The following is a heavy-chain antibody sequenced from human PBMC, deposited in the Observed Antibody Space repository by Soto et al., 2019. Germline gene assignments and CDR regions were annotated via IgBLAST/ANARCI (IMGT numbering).Heavy chain of an antibody. CDR1: GGSISSYY. CDR3: ARRYGGTIDY. D-gene: IGHD4-17*01. J-gene: IGHJ4*02. Sequence: SETLSLTCTVSGGSISSYYWSWTRQPPGKGLEWIGYIYYSGSTNYNPSLKSRVTISVDTSKNQFSLKLNSVTAADTAVYYCARRYGGTIDYWGQGTLVTVSS. CDR2: IYYSGST. V-gene: IGHV4-59*08.